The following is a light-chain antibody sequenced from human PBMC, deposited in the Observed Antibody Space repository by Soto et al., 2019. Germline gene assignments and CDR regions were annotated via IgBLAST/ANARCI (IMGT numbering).Light chain of an antibody. J-gene: IGLJ3*02. Sequence: QLVLTQPPSASGTPGQRVTISCSGSSSGIGSNYVFWYQQLPGTAPKLLIYSNNQRPSGVPDRFSGSKSGTSASLAISGLRSEDEADYYCAAWDDSLSGWVFGGGTQLTVL. CDR1: SSGIGSNY. CDR3: AAWDDSLSGWV. CDR2: SNN. V-gene: IGLV1-47*02.